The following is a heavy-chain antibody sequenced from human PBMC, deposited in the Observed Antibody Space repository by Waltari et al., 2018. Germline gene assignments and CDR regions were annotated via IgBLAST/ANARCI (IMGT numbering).Heavy chain of an antibody. J-gene: IGHJ4*02. CDR3: ARVQGRYHYAADY. CDR1: GFTFSSYS. CDR2: IIPIFGTA. Sequence: VQLVESGGGLVQPGGSLRLSCAASGFTFSSYSMNWVRQAPGKGLGWMGRIIPIFGTANYAQKFQGRVTITADKSTSTAYMELSSLRSEDTAVYYCARVQGRYHYAADYWGQGTLVTVSS. V-gene: IGHV1-69*06. D-gene: IGHD5-12*01.